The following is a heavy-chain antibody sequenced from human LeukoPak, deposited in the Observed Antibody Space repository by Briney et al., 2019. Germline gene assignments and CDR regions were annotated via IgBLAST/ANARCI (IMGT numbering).Heavy chain of an antibody. J-gene: IGHJ5*02. Sequence: SQTLSLTCTVSGGSISSGDYYWSWIRQPPGKGLEWIGYIYYSGSTNYNPSLKSRVTISVDTSKNQFSLKLSSVTAADTAVYYCAREFSTNWFDPWGQGTLVTVSS. CDR1: GGSISSGDYY. CDR3: AREFSTNWFDP. V-gene: IGHV4-61*08. CDR2: IYYSGST.